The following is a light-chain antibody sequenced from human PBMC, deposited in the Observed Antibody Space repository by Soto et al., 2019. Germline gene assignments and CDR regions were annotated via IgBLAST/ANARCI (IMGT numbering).Light chain of an antibody. CDR1: QSLLHSNGYNY. J-gene: IGKJ3*01. CDR3: MQALHTPPI. CDR2: LGS. V-gene: IGKV2-28*01. Sequence: IVMTQSPLSLPVTPGEPASISCRSSQSLLHSNGYNYLVLYLQRPGQSPQLLIFLGSSRASGVPDRFSGSGSGTHFTLKISRVAAEDVGIFYCMQALHTPPIFGPGTKVHIK.